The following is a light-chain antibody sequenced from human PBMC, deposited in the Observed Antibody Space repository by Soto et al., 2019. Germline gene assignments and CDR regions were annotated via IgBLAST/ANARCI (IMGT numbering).Light chain of an antibody. CDR2: DAS. J-gene: IGKJ4*01. CDR1: QSFSSY. V-gene: IGKV3-11*01. CDR3: QQRSNWPPES. Sequence: EIVLTQTPDTLSLSSGKRATLSCRAGQSFSSYLAWYQQKPGQAPRLLIYDASNRATGIPARFSGSWSWTDFTLTIISLEPEDFAVYYCQQRSNWPPESFGGGT.